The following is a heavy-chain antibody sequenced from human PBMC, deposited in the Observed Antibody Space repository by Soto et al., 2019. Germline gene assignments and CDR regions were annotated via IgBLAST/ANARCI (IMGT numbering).Heavy chain of an antibody. CDR1: GGSISSGDYY. CDR3: ARAFRSPPYYYYYGMDV. V-gene: IGHV4-30-4*01. Sequence: PSETLSLTCTVSGGSISSGDYYWSWIRQPPGKGLEWIGYIYYSGSTYYNPSLKSRVTISVDTSKNQFSLKLSSVTAADTAVYYCARAFRSPPYYYYYGMDVWGQGTTVTVSS. J-gene: IGHJ6*02. CDR2: IYYSGST.